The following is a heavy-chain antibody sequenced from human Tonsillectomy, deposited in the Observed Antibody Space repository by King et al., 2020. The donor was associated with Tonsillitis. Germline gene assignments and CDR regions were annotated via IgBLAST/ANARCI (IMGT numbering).Heavy chain of an antibody. J-gene: IGHJ4*02. CDR1: GFTFGDYA. V-gene: IGHV3-49*03. CDR2: IRSKAYGGTT. CDR3: TRTPRPSPTYYYDSSGYYLPPYYFDY. D-gene: IGHD3-22*01. Sequence: VQLVESGGGLVQPGRSLRLSCTASGFTFGDYAMSWFRQAPGKGLEWVGFIRSKAYGGTTEYAASVKGRFTISRDDSKSIAYLQMNSLKTEDTAVYYCTRTPRPSPTYYYDSSGYYLPPYYFDYWGQGTLVTVSS.